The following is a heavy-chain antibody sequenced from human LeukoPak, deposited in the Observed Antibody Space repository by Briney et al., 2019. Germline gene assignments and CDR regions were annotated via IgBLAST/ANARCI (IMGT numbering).Heavy chain of an antibody. CDR1: GFIFSSYA. CDR3: ARGHIAASTADYYYYYYMDV. J-gene: IGHJ6*03. D-gene: IGHD6-6*01. V-gene: IGHV3-30-3*01. Sequence: PGRSLRLSCAASGFIFSSYAMHWVRQAPGKGLEWVAVISYDGSNKYYADSVKGRFTISRDNSKNTLYLQMNSLRAEDTAVYYCARGHIAASTADYYYYYYMDVWGKGTTVTVSS. CDR2: ISYDGSNK.